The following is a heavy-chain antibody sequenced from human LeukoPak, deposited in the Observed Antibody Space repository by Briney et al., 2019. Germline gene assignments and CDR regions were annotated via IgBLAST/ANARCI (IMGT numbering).Heavy chain of an antibody. D-gene: IGHD1-26*01. Sequence: GGSLRLSCAASGFTFSNYGMHWVRQAPGTGLELVANIKEDGSEKYYVDSVKGRFTISRDNAKNSLYLQMNSLRAEDTAVYYCVYGGSYYVAWGQGTLVTVSS. CDR3: VYGGSYYVA. CDR2: IKEDGSEK. J-gene: IGHJ5*02. V-gene: IGHV3-7*01. CDR1: GFTFSNYG.